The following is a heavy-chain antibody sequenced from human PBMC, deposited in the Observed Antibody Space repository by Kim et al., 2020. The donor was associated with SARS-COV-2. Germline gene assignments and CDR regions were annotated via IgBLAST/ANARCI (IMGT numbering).Heavy chain of an antibody. CDR1: GGSISSGGYY. J-gene: IGHJ3*02. V-gene: IGHV4-31*03. CDR2: IYYSGST. CDR3: ARARITMIVVLDAFDI. D-gene: IGHD3-22*01. Sequence: SETLSLTCTVSGGSISSGGYYWSWIRQHPGKGLEWIGYIYYSGSTYYNPSLKSRVTISVDTSKNQFSLKLSSVTAAGTAVYYCARARITMIVVLDAFDIWGQGTMVTVSS.